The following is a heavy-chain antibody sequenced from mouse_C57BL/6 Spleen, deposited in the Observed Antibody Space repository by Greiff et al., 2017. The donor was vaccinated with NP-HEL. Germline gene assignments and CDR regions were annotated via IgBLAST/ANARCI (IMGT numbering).Heavy chain of an antibody. CDR1: GYAFTNYL. CDR2: INPGSGGT. D-gene: IGHD1-1*01. J-gene: IGHJ2*01. CDR3: ARSLTSITTVVVPFDY. Sequence: QVQLQQSGAELVRPGTSVKVSCKASGYAFTNYLIEWVKQRPGQGLEWIGVINPGSGGTNYNEKFKGKATLTADKSSSTAYMQLSSLTSEDSAVYFCARSLTSITTVVVPFDYWGQGTTLTVSS. V-gene: IGHV1-54*01.